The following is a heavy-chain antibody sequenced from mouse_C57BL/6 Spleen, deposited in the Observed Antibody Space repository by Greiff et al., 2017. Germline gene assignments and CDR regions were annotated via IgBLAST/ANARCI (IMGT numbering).Heavy chain of an antibody. Sequence: VKLQQPGAELVKPGASVKMSCKASGYTFTSYWITWVKQRPGQGLEWIGDIYPGSGSTNYNEKFKSKATLTVDTSSSTAYMQLSSLTSEDSAVYYCAISSTTVSGYFDVWGTGTTVTVSS. J-gene: IGHJ1*03. CDR3: AISSTTVSGYFDV. CDR2: IYPGSGST. D-gene: IGHD1-1*01. CDR1: GYTFTSYW. V-gene: IGHV1-55*01.